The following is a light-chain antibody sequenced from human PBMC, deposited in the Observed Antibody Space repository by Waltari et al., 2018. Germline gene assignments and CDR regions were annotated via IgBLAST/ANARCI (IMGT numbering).Light chain of an antibody. V-gene: IGLV2-23*02. CDR1: SSHVGSYNI. J-gene: IGLJ3*02. CDR3: SSYGSINTWL. Sequence: QSALTQAAPVSGSPGQSITISCTGTSSHVGSYNIVSWYQQHPGKAPKLIISEVTKRPSGVSNRFSGSKSGNTASLTISGLQAEDEADYFCSSYGSINTWLFGGGTKLTVL. CDR2: EVT.